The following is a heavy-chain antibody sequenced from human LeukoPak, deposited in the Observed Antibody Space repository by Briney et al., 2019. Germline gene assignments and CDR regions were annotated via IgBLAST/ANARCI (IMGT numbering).Heavy chain of an antibody. CDR3: ARVLISGYVLNWFDP. J-gene: IGHJ5*02. CDR2: ISAYNGNT. Sequence: ASVKVSCKASGYTFTSYGISWVRQAPGQGLEWVGWISAYNGNTNYAQKLQGRVTMTTDTSTSTAYMELRSLRSDDTAVYYCARVLISGYVLNWFDPWGQGTLVTVSS. D-gene: IGHD5-12*01. CDR1: GYTFTSYG. V-gene: IGHV1-18*01.